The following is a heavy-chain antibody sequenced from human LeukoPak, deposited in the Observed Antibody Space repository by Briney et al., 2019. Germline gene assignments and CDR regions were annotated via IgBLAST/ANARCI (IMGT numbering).Heavy chain of an antibody. Sequence: PGGSLRLSCAASGFTFSDHYMDWVRQAPGKGLEWVGRTRNKANSYTTEYAAPVKGRFTISRDDSKNSLYLQMNSLKTEDTAVYYCASITMIVATGGWGQGTLVTVSS. J-gene: IGHJ4*02. D-gene: IGHD3-22*01. CDR2: TRNKANSYTT. CDR3: ASITMIVATGG. CDR1: GFTFSDHY. V-gene: IGHV3-72*01.